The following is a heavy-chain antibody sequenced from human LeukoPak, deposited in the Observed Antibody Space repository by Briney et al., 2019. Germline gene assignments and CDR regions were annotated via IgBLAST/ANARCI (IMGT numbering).Heavy chain of an antibody. CDR3: AGPVGDRKLLSYYYYMDV. J-gene: IGHJ6*03. CDR2: ISGSGGST. CDR1: GFTFSSYA. D-gene: IGHD2-2*01. Sequence: TGGSLRLSCAASGFTFSSYAMSWVRQAPGKGLEWVSAISGSGGSTYYADSVKGRFTISRDNSKNTLYLQMNSLRAEDTAVYYCAGPVGDRKLLSYYYYMDVWGKGTTVTVSS. V-gene: IGHV3-23*01.